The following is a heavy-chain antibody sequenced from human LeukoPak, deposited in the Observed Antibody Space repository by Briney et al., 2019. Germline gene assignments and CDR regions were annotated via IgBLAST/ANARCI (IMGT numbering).Heavy chain of an antibody. V-gene: IGHV3-23*01. CDR1: GFAFSSYA. CDR2: ISGSGDRT. CDR3: AKAQHSSSHL. J-gene: IGHJ4*02. D-gene: IGHD6-13*01. Sequence: GGSLRLSCAASGFAFSSYAMSWVRQAPGKGLEWVSAISGSGDRTYYADSVKGRFTISRDNSKNTLYLQMNSLRAEDTAVYYCAKAQHSSSHLWGQGTLVTVSS.